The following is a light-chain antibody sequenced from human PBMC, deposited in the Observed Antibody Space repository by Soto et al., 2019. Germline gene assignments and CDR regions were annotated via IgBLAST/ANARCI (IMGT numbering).Light chain of an antibody. CDR3: QQYNNWPPIT. Sequence: EIVLTQSPGTLSLSPGERATLSSRAGQSVNNNYLAWYQQKPGQAPRLLIYGASTRATGIPARFSGSGSGTEFTLTISSLQSEDFAAYYCQQYNNWPPITFGQGTRLEIK. J-gene: IGKJ5*01. CDR1: QSVNNN. CDR2: GAS. V-gene: IGKV3-15*01.